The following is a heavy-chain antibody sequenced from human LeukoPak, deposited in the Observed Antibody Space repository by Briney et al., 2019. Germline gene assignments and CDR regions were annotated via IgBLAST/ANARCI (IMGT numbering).Heavy chain of an antibody. CDR2: ISYSGST. Sequence: SETLSLTCTVSGGSISSSNYYWAWIRQPPGKGLEWIGSISYSGSTSYNPSLKSRVTISVDTSKNQFSLKLNSVTAADTAMYYCVREDSGSIYDYWGQGTLVTVSS. J-gene: IGHJ4*02. CDR1: GGSISSSNYY. V-gene: IGHV4-39*02. CDR3: VREDSGSIYDY. D-gene: IGHD6-19*01.